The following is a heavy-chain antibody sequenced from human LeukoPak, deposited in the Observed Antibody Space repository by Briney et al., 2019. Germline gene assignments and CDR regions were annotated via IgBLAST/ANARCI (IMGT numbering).Heavy chain of an antibody. D-gene: IGHD3-22*01. CDR2: IFYSGPT. CDR1: GGSISSHS. Sequence: PSETLSLTGTVSGGSISSHSWSWIRQPPGKGLEWIGYIFYSGPTNYSPSLKSRVTISVDTSKNQFSLRLSSVTAADTAVYYCARDYYDSRGDAFDIWGQGTMVTVSS. J-gene: IGHJ3*02. CDR3: ARDYYDSRGDAFDI. V-gene: IGHV4-59*11.